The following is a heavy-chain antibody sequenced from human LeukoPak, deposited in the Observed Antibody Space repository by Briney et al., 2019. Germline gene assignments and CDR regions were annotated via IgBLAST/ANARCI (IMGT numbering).Heavy chain of an antibody. CDR3: ARGSVTAAYYYYGMDV. D-gene: IGHD2-21*02. V-gene: IGHV3-21*01. CDR2: ISSSSSYI. CDR1: GFTFSSYS. Sequence: GGSLRLSCAASGFTFSSYSMKWVRQAPGKGLEWVSSISSSSSYIYYADSVKGRFTISRDNAKNSLYLQMNSLRAEDTAVYYCARGSVTAAYYYYGMDVWGQGTTVTVSS. J-gene: IGHJ6*02.